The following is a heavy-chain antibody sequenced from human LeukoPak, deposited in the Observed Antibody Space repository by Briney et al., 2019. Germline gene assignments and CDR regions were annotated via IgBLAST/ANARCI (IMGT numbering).Heavy chain of an antibody. CDR2: ISSSSSTI. CDR3: ARSLGYYDSSGYYSYNWFDP. V-gene: IGHV3-48*02. D-gene: IGHD3-22*01. CDR1: GFTFSSYS. J-gene: IGHJ5*02. Sequence: GGSLRLSCAASGFTFSSYSMNWVRQAPGKGLEWVSYISSSSSTIYYADSVKGRFTISRDNAKNSLYLQMNSLRDEGTAVYYCARSLGYYDSSGYYSYNWFDPWGQGTLVTVSS.